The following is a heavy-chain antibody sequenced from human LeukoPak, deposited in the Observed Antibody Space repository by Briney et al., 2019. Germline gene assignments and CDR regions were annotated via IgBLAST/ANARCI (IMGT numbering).Heavy chain of an antibody. CDR2: ISGSGGST. J-gene: IGHJ4*02. D-gene: IGHD5-18*01. CDR3: AKGGMGFSGYSYDIDY. V-gene: IGHV3-23*01. CDR1: GFTFSSYA. Sequence: SGGSLRLSCAASGFTFSSYAMSWVRQAPRKGLEWVSAISGSGGSTYYADSVKGRFTISRDNSKNTLYLQMNSLRAEDTAVYYCAKGGMGFSGYSYDIDYWGQGTLVTVSS.